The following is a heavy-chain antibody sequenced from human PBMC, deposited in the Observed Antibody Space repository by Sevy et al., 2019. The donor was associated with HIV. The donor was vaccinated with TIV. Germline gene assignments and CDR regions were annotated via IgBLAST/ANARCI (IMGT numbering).Heavy chain of an antibody. CDR2: IKQDGSEK. D-gene: IGHD6-19*01. CDR1: GFTFSSYW. Sequence: GGSLRLSCAASGFTFSSYWMSWVRQAPGKGLEWVANIKQDGSEKYYVASVKGRFTISRDNAKNSLYLQMNSLRAEDTAVYYCAREGRVAVAGTDYYYYGMDVWGQGTTVTVSS. CDR3: AREGRVAVAGTDYYYYGMDV. V-gene: IGHV3-7*01. J-gene: IGHJ6*02.